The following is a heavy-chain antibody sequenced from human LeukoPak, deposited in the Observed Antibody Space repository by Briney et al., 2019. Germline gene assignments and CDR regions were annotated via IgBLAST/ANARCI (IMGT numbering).Heavy chain of an antibody. V-gene: IGHV2-70*01. Sequence: SGPAVVKPTQTLTLTCTFSGLSLSTSGMCVSWIREPPGKALEWLALIDWDDDKYYSTSLKTRLTISKDTSKNQVVLTMTNMDPVDTATYYCARISSNSVYYYGMDVRGKGTTVTVSS. D-gene: IGHD4-11*01. CDR2: IDWDDDK. J-gene: IGHJ6*04. CDR3: ARISSNSVYYYGMDV. CDR1: GLSLSTSGMC.